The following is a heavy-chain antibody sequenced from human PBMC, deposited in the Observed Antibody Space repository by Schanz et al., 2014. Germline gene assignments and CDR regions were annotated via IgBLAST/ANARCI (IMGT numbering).Heavy chain of an antibody. J-gene: IGHJ4*02. CDR3: AKDPSHGDYDYYFDY. D-gene: IGHD3-22*01. V-gene: IGHV3-30*14. Sequence: QVQLVESGGGVVQPGRSLRLSCAASGFTFSSYAMHWVRQAPGKGLEWVAVISYDGRNKYYADSVEGRFTVSRDSGQNSLYLQMNSLRAEDTAVYYCAKDPSHGDYDYYFDYWGQGTLVTVSS. CDR1: GFTFSSYA. CDR2: ISYDGRNK.